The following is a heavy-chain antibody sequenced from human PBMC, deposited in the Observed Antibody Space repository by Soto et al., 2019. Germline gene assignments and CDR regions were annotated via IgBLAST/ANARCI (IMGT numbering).Heavy chain of an antibody. J-gene: IGHJ6*02. D-gene: IGHD2-2*01. CDR3: ARDIQKRYCSSTSCYLESGFSHYYGMDV. CDR2: ISSSSSTI. V-gene: IGHV3-48*02. CDR1: GFTFSSYS. Sequence: PGGSLRLSCAASGFTFSSYSMNWVRQAPGKGLEWVSYISSSSSTIYYADSVKGRFTISRDNAKNSLYLQMNSLRDEDTAVYYCARDIQKRYCSSTSCYLESGFSHYYGMDVWGQGTTVTVSS.